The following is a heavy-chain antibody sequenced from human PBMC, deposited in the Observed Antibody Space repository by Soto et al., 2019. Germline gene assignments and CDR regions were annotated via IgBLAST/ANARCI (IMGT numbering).Heavy chain of an antibody. D-gene: IGHD2-21*02. J-gene: IGHJ5*02. CDR3: ARGFLGGDADLFDP. Sequence: QVQLVQSGAEVKKPGASVKVSCKASGYTFTSYAMHWVRQAPGQRLEWMGWINAGNGNTKYSQKFQGRVTITRDTCASTAYMELSSLRSEDTAVYYCARGFLGGDADLFDPWGQGTLVTVSS. V-gene: IGHV1-3*01. CDR2: INAGNGNT. CDR1: GYTFTSYA.